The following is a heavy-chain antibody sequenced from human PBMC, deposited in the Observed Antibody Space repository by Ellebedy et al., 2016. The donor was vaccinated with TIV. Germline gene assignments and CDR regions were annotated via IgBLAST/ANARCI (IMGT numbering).Heavy chain of an antibody. V-gene: IGHV3-49*04. CDR1: GFTFGDYA. J-gene: IGHJ6*02. CDR2: IRSKAYGGTT. CDR3: TGATEYYDMDV. D-gene: IGHD4-17*01. Sequence: GESLKISCTASGFTFGDYAMSWVRQAPGKGLEWVGFIRSKAYGGTTEYAASVKGRFTISRDDSKSIAYLQMNSLKTEDTAVYYCTGATEYYDMDVWGQGTTVTVSS.